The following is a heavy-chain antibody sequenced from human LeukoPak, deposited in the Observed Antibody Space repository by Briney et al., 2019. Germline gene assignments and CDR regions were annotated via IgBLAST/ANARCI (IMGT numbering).Heavy chain of an antibody. V-gene: IGHV3-7*01. CDR1: GLTFSSHW. Sequence: GGSLRLSCTASGLTFSSHWMRWVRQAPGKGLEGVANINPDGSGKDYLDSVGGRFTVSRDNAKNSLYLQMNRLRGEDMAVYYCVTVGIRSGEDYWGQGTLVTVSS. CDR2: INPDGSGK. J-gene: IGHJ4*02. CDR3: VTVGIRSGEDY. D-gene: IGHD3-16*01.